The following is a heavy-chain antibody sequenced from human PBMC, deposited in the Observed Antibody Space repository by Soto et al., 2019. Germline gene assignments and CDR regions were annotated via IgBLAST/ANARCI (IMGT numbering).Heavy chain of an antibody. J-gene: IGHJ4*02. CDR1: GASMSPYY. CDR2: VYYRGTT. CDR3: ARVGDGYNWDFDY. D-gene: IGHD5-12*01. Sequence: SETLSLTCSVSGASMSPYYWTWVRQPPGKGLEWIANVYYRGTTNYNSSLKSRVTISVATSKNQFSLTMTSVSAAGTAIYYCARVGDGYNWDFDYWGQGTLVTVSS. V-gene: IGHV4-59*01.